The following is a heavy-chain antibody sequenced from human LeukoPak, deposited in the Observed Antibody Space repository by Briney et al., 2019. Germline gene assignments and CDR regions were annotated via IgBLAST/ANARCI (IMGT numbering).Heavy chain of an antibody. CDR3: ARARKEKYYDSSGRWFDR. D-gene: IGHD3-22*01. CDR2: INHSGST. Sequence: SETLSLTCAVSGDSISSTNWWSCVRQPPGKGLEWIGEINHSGSTNYNPSLKSRVTLSVDKSNNQFSLKLSSVTAADTAIYYCARARKEKYYDSSGRWFDRWGQGTLVTVSS. J-gene: IGHJ5*02. V-gene: IGHV4-4*02. CDR1: GDSISSTNW.